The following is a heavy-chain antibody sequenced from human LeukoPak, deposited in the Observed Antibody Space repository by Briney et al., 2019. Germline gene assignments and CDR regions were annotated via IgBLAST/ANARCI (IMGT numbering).Heavy chain of an antibody. V-gene: IGHV3-7*04. CDR1: AFTFSTYW. CDR2: VKQDGSEK. J-gene: IGHJ4*02. CDR3: ARWAITLVRSFDG. D-gene: IGHD3-10*01. Sequence: GGSLRLSCVTSAFTFSTYWMTWVRQAPGKGLEWVANVKQDGSEKYYVDSVKGRFTISRDNAKNSLYLQMNSLRVEDTAVYYCARWAITLVRSFDGWGQGTLVTVSS.